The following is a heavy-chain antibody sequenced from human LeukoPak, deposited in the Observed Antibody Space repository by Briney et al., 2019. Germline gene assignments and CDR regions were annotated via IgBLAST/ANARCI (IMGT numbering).Heavy chain of an antibody. V-gene: IGHV3-21*01. CDR1: GFTFSSYS. CDR2: ICSSSSYI. CDR3: ARITMVRGVIKREIDF. D-gene: IGHD3-10*01. Sequence: GGSLRLSCAASGFTFSSYSMNWVRQAPGKGLEWVASICSSSSYINYADSVKGRFTISRDNAKNSLYLQMNSLRAEDTAVYYCARITMVRGVIKREIDFWGQGTLVTVSS. J-gene: IGHJ4*02.